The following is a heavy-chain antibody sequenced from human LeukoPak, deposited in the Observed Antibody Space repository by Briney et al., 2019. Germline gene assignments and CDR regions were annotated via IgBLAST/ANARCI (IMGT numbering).Heavy chain of an antibody. D-gene: IGHD1-1*01. CDR2: ITNNGGST. V-gene: IGHV3-64*01. Sequence: PGGSLRLSCGASGFTFSSYAMHWVRQAPGKGLEYVSAITNNGGSTYYTNSVKGRFTISRDNSKSTLYLQMGSLRDEDMAVYYCAKSPWNGKFRAYFDYWGQGTLVTVSS. CDR1: GFTFSSYA. J-gene: IGHJ4*02. CDR3: AKSPWNGKFRAYFDY.